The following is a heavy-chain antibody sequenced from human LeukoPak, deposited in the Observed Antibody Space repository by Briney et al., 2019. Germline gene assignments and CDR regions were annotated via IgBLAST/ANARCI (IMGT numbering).Heavy chain of an antibody. CDR3: ARDLYSSAWYYYGP. CDR1: GGSISNYY. J-gene: IGHJ5*02. CDR2: IYSSGST. D-gene: IGHD6-19*01. V-gene: IGHV4-4*07. Sequence: SETLSLTCTVSGGSISNYYWSWIRQPAGKGLEWIGRIYSSGSTNYNPSLKSRVTTSVDTSKNQFSLELTSVTAADTAVYYCARDLYSSAWYYYGPWGQGTLVTVSS.